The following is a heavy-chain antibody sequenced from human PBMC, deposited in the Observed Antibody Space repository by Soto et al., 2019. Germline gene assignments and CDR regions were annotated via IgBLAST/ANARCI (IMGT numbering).Heavy chain of an antibody. Sequence: QVQLVQSGAEVKKPGASVKVSCKASGYPFTAYYMHWVRQAPGQGLEWVGRINTKNGGTNYAQKFQGRVTMTSDPSINTAFMDLTSLGSDDTAVYYCASSVTVRPGRGDYYALDVWGQGTTVTVSS. CDR2: INTKNGGT. J-gene: IGHJ6*02. D-gene: IGHD6-6*01. CDR1: GYPFTAYY. CDR3: ASSVTVRPGRGDYYALDV. V-gene: IGHV1-2*06.